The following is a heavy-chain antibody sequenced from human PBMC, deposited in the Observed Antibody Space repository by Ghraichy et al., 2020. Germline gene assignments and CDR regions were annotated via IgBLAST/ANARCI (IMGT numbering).Heavy chain of an antibody. Sequence: ASVKVSCKASGYTFTSYAISWVRQAPGQGLEWMGRISAYNGNTNYAQKFQGRVTMTTDKSTSTAYMELSSLRSDDTAVYYCARGGRAGGYCGSTSCDTEYYYYYGMDVWGQGTTVTVSS. V-gene: IGHV1-18*01. CDR1: GYTFTSYA. D-gene: IGHD2-2*02. CDR2: ISAYNGNT. J-gene: IGHJ6*02. CDR3: ARGGRAGGYCGSTSCDTEYYYYYGMDV.